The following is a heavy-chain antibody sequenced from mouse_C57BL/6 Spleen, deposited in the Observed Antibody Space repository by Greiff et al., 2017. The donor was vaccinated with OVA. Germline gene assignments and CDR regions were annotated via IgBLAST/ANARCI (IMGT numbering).Heavy chain of an antibody. Sequence: EVQRVESGGGLVKPGGSLKLSCAASGFTFSSYAMSWVRQTPEKRLEWVATISDGGSYTYYPAHVKGRFTISRDNAKNNLYLQMSHLKSEDAAMYSCARDGTQLRYFDVWGTGTTVTVSS. CDR1: GFTFSSYA. CDR3: ARDGTQLRYFDV. CDR2: ISDGGSYT. J-gene: IGHJ1*03. V-gene: IGHV5-4*01. D-gene: IGHD4-1*01.